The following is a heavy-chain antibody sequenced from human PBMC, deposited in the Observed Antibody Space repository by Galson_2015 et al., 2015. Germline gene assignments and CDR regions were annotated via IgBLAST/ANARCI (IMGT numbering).Heavy chain of an antibody. V-gene: IGHV1-3*01. CDR3: ARVRTTNYYDSSGYQGYYYYGMDV. CDR2: INAGNGNT. CDR1: GHTFTSYA. J-gene: IGHJ6*02. D-gene: IGHD3-22*01. Sequence: SVKVSCKASGHTFTSYAMHWVRQAPGQRLEWMGWINAGNGNTKYSQKFQGRVTITRDTSASTAYMELSSLRSEDTAVYYCARVRTTNYYDSSGYQGYYYYGMDVWGQGTTVPVSS.